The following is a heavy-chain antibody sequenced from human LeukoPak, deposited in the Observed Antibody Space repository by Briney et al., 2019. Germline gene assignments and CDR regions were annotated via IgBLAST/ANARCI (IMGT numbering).Heavy chain of an antibody. V-gene: IGHV4-59*01. Sequence: SETLSLTCTVSGGSISSYYWSWIRQPPGKGLEWIGYIYYSGSTNYNPSLKNRVTISVDTSKNQFSLKLSSVTAADTAVYYCARDGYSYGNYYYYMDVWGKGTTVTVSS. J-gene: IGHJ6*03. D-gene: IGHD5-18*01. CDR1: GGSISSYY. CDR2: IYYSGST. CDR3: ARDGYSYGNYYYYMDV.